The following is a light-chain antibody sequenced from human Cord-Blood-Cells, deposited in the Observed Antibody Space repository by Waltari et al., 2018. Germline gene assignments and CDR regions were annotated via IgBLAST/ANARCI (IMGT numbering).Light chain of an antibody. J-gene: IGLJ3*02. V-gene: IGLV2-14*01. CDR3: SSYTSSSTV. CDR1: SSDVGGYNY. Sequence: QSALTQPASVSGSPGQSITISCTGTSSDVGGYNYVSWYQQHPGKAPKLMIYDVSKWPSGVSNRFSGSKSGNTASLTSSGLQAEDEADYYCSSYTSSSTVFGGGTKLTVL. CDR2: DVS.